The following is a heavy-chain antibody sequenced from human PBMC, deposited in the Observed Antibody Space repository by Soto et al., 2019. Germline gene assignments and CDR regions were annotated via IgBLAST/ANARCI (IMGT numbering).Heavy chain of an antibody. Sequence: ASVKVSCKASGYTFTSYAMHWVRQAPGQRLEWMGWINAGNGNTKYSQKFQGRVTITRDTSASTAYMELSSLRSEDTAVYYCARVGREDFWSGLGYWGQGTLVTVSS. CDR2: INAGNGNT. J-gene: IGHJ4*02. D-gene: IGHD3-3*01. V-gene: IGHV1-3*01. CDR3: ARVGREDFWSGLGY. CDR1: GYTFTSYA.